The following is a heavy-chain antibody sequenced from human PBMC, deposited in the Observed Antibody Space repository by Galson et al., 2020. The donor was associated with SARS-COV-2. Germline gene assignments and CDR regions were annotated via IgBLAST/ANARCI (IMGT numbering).Heavy chain of an antibody. J-gene: IGHJ3*02. Sequence: GGSLRLSCAASGFSFSNYWMSWVRQAPGKGLQWVANIKGDGREKDYVDSVKGRFTVSRDNAKNSLYLEMNSLRAEDTAVYYCAGSYYYDQYGLDIWGQGTKVTVSS. CDR3: AGSYYYDQYGLDI. V-gene: IGHV3-7*01. D-gene: IGHD3-22*01. CDR2: IKGDGREK. CDR1: GFSFSNYW.